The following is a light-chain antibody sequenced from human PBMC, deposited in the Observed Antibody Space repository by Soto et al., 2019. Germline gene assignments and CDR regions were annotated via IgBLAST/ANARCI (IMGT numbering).Light chain of an antibody. V-gene: IGKV2-28*01. CDR3: MQALQTPWT. CDR1: QSLLHTNGYTY. CDR2: LGS. Sequence: DIVMTQSPLSLPVTPGEPASISCRSGQSLLHTNGYTYLDWYLQKPGQSPQLLIYLGSTRASGVPDRFSGSGSGTDFTVRISRLEPADVRVYYCMQALQTPWTFGQGTKLESK. J-gene: IGKJ2*02.